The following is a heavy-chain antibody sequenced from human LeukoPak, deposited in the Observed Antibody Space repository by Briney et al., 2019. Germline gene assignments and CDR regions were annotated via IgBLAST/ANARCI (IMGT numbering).Heavy chain of an antibody. D-gene: IGHD3-22*01. J-gene: IGHJ4*02. Sequence: GASAKVSCKASGGTFTSYAISWVRQAPGQGLEWMGRIIPSLTIRNYAQKFQGRVTITADKSTSTVYMEVNSLRFDDTAVYYCAGDGSSGLNADWGQGTLVTVSS. V-gene: IGHV1-69*04. CDR3: AGDGSSGLNAD. CDR1: GGTFTSYA. CDR2: IIPSLTIR.